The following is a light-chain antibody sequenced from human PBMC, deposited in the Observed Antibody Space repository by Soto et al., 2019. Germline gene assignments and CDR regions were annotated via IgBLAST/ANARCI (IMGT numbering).Light chain of an antibody. CDR3: QQFGSSLPIT. CDR1: QSVSSSY. V-gene: IGKV3-20*01. Sequence: IVLPQSQGTLSLSPGERATLSCRASQSVSSSYLAWYQQKPGQAPRLLIYGASSRATGIPDRFSGSGSGTDFTLTISSLQSEDFAVYYCQQFGSSLPITFGQGTRLEI. CDR2: GAS. J-gene: IGKJ5*01.